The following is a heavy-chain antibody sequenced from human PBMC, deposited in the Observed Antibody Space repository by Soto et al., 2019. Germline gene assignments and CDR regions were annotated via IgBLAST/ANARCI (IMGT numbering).Heavy chain of an antibody. Sequence: PGGSLRLSCAASGFTFEAYSLHWVRQLPGKGLEWVAGISGDSGSSGYADSVRGRFTVSRDNAKNSLFLQMSSLSPEDTALYYCTKRSSARPGFDAFELWGQGTMVTVSS. V-gene: IGHV3-9*01. CDR2: ISGDSGSS. CDR1: GFTFEAYS. J-gene: IGHJ3*01. D-gene: IGHD6-6*01. CDR3: TKRSSARPGFDAFEL.